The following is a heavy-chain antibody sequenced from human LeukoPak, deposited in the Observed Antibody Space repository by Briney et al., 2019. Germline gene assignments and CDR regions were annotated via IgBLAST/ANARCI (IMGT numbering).Heavy chain of an antibody. CDR2: ISSSGSTI. Sequence: GGSLRLSCAASGFTFSDYYMSWIRQAPGKGLEWVSYISSSGSTIYYADSVKGRFTISRDNAKNSLYLQMNSLRAEDTAVYYCARDRVDIVVVPAAISPGYMDVWGKGTTVTISS. CDR1: GFTFSDYY. V-gene: IGHV3-11*04. D-gene: IGHD2-2*01. J-gene: IGHJ6*03. CDR3: ARDRVDIVVVPAAISPGYMDV.